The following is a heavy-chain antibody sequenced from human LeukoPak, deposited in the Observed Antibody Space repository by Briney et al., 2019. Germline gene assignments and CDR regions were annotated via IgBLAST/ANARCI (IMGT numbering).Heavy chain of an antibody. J-gene: IGHJ4*02. V-gene: IGHV3-23*01. D-gene: IGHD3-10*01. CDR2: ISGSGGST. Sequence: GGSLRLSCAASGFTFSSYAMSWVRQAPGKGLEWVSAISGSGGSTYYADSVKGRFTISRDNSKNTLYLQMNSLRAEDTAVYYCAKDEGGQFGELLPVDYWGQGTLVTVSS. CDR3: AKDEGGQFGELLPVDY. CDR1: GFTFSSYA.